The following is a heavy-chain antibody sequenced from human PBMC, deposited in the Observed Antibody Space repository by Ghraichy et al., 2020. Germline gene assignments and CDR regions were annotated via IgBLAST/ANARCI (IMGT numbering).Heavy chain of an antibody. D-gene: IGHD3-22*01. Sequence: GGSLRLSCAASGFTFSSYAMSWVRQAPGKGLEWVSAIRGSGSSTYYTDSVKGRFTISRDNSKKTLYLQMNSLRAEDTAVYYGAKDRDYSDSSGYYFNAFDIWGQGTMVTVSS. CDR1: GFTFSSYA. V-gene: IGHV3-23*01. CDR2: IRGSGSST. J-gene: IGHJ3*02. CDR3: AKDRDYSDSSGYYFNAFDI.